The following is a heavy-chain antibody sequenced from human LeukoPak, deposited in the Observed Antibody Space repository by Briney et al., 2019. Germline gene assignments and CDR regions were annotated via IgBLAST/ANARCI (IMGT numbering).Heavy chain of an antibody. D-gene: IGHD3-22*01. CDR1: GFTFSSYG. CDR3: AREGSSSGSAGIFDI. CDR2: ISSDGTGT. J-gene: IGHJ3*02. V-gene: IGHV3-30*03. Sequence: PGRSLRLSCAASGFTFSSYGMHWVRQPPGKGLEWVAVISSDGTGTYYSESVRGRFTISRDNSKNTLYLEMNSLKTEDAALYFCAREGSSSGSAGIFDIWGQETRVMVSS.